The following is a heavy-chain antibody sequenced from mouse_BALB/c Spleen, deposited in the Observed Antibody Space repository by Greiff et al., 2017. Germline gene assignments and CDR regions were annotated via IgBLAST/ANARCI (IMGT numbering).Heavy chain of an antibody. CDR3: ARSNGNYLYWYFDV. V-gene: IGHV14-3*02. J-gene: IGHJ1*01. CDR1: GFNIKDTY. Sequence: VQLQQSGAELVKPGASVKLSCTASGFNIKDTYMRWVKQRPEQGLEWIGRIDPANGNTKYDPKFQGKATITADTSSNTAYLQLSSLTSEDTAVYYCARSNGNYLYWYFDVWGAGTTVTVSS. D-gene: IGHD2-1*01. CDR2: IDPANGNT.